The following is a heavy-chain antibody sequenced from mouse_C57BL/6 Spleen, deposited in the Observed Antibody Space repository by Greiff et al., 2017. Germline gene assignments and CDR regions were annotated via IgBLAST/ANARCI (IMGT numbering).Heavy chain of an antibody. J-gene: IGHJ4*01. CDR2: INYDGSST. CDR3: ARDDGISCDAMDY. V-gene: IGHV5-16*01. D-gene: IGHD1-1*01. CDR1: GFTFSDYY. Sequence: EVKLMESEGGLVQPGSSMKLSCTASGFTFSDYYMAWVRQVPEKGLEWVANINYDGSSTYYLDSLKSRFIISRDNAKNILYLQMSSLKSEDTATYYCARDDGISCDAMDYWGQGTSVTVSS.